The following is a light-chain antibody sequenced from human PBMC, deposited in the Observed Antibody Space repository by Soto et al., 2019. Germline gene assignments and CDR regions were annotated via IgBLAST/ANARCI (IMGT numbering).Light chain of an antibody. CDR3: SSYGGSNTVV. V-gene: IGLV2-8*01. Sequence: QSALTQPPSASGSPGQSVTISCTGSSSDVGGYNYVSWYQQHPGKAPKLMIYEVSKRPSGVPDRLSGSKSGNTASLTVSGLQAEDGADSYCSSYGGSNTVVFGGGTKLTVL. J-gene: IGLJ2*01. CDR1: SSDVGGYNY. CDR2: EVS.